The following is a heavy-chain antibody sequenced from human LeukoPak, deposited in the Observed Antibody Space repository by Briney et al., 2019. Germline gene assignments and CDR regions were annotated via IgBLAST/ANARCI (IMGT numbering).Heavy chain of an antibody. D-gene: IGHD3-10*01. V-gene: IGHV3-30*18. Sequence: GGSLRLSCAASGFTFSSYAMSWVRQAPGKGLEWVAVISYDGSNKYYADSVKGRFTISRDNSKNTLYLQMNSLRAEDTAVYYCAKDLPVSLGDGMDVWGQGTTVTVSS. CDR2: ISYDGSNK. CDR3: AKDLPVSLGDGMDV. J-gene: IGHJ6*02. CDR1: GFTFSSYA.